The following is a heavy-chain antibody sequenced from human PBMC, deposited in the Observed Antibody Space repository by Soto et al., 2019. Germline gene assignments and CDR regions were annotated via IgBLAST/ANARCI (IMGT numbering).Heavy chain of an antibody. Sequence: VQLVQSGTEVKKPGESLKISCKGSGYSFTKFWIAWVRQMPGKGLEWMGIIYPGDSDTRYSPSFQGQVTISADTSIDTAYLQWSSLKASDTAMFYCARLTDTGQYARTLDSWGRGTVVTVSS. CDR3: ARLTDTGQYARTLDS. J-gene: IGHJ4*02. CDR1: GYSFTKFW. CDR2: IYPGDSDT. V-gene: IGHV5-51*01. D-gene: IGHD2-8*02.